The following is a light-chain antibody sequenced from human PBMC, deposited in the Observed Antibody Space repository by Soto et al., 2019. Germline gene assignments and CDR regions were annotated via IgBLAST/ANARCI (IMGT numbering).Light chain of an antibody. CDR2: GAS. CDR1: QSVKSN. Sequence: ETVMTQSPATLSVSPGERATLSCRASQSVKSNLAWYQQKPGQAPRLLIYGASTRASGVPARFSGSGSGTEVTLTISSLQSDDFAVYHCQQYNNWPPLTFGQGTRLETK. V-gene: IGKV3-15*01. J-gene: IGKJ5*01. CDR3: QQYNNWPPLT.